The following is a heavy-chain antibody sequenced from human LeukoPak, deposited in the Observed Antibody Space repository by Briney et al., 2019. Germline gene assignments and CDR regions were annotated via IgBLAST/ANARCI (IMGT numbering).Heavy chain of an antibody. J-gene: IGHJ4*02. D-gene: IGHD1-26*01. Sequence: GGSLRLSCAASGFTFSNAWMNWVRQAPGKGLVWVSRFSSDGSSTSYADFVKGRFTISRDNAKNTLYLQMNSLRAEDTAVYYCVRDSGSSEYYFDYWGQGTLVTVSS. CDR1: GFTFSNAW. CDR2: FSSDGSST. CDR3: VRDSGSSEYYFDY. V-gene: IGHV3-74*01.